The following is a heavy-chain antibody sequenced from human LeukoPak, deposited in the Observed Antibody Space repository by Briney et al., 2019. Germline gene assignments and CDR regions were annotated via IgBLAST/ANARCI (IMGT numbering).Heavy chain of an antibody. D-gene: IGHD2-15*01. CDR1: GYSISSGYY. CDR3: AKDRIYCSGGSCDVYYYMDV. CDR2: IYHSGST. Sequence: SETLSLTCTVSGYSISSGYYWGWIRQPPGKGLEWIGSIYHSGSTYYIPSLKSRVTVSVDTSKNQFSLKLSSVTAADTAVYYCAKDRIYCSGGSCDVYYYMDVWGKGTTVTISS. J-gene: IGHJ6*03. V-gene: IGHV4-38-2*02.